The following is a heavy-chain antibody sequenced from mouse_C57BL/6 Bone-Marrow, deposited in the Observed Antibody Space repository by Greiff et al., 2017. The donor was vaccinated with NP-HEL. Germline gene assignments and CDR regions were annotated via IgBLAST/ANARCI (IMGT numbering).Heavy chain of an antibody. D-gene: IGHD4-1*01. V-gene: IGHV1-81*01. CDR2: IYPRSGNT. Sequence: QVQLKESGAELARPGASVKLSCKASGYTFTSSGISWVKQRTGQGLEWIGEIYPRSGNTYYNEKFKGKATLTADKSSSTAYMELRSLTSEDSAVYFCARWLTGPLYYFDYWGQGTTLTVSS. J-gene: IGHJ2*01. CDR3: ARWLTGPLYYFDY. CDR1: GYTFTSSG.